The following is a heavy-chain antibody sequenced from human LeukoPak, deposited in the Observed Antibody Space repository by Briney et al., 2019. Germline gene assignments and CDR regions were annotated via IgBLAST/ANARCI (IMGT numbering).Heavy chain of an antibody. D-gene: IGHD3-10*01. CDR1: GLTFSSYG. J-gene: IGHJ4*02. CDR2: IGGRDGST. Sequence: GGSLRLSCAASGLTFSSYGMSWVRQAPGKGLEWVSAIGGRDGSTYYADSVKGRFTISRDNSKNTLYVQMNSLRAEETAVYYCEKGHYYGSGSLDYWGQGTLVTVSS. V-gene: IGHV3-23*01. CDR3: EKGHYYGSGSLDY.